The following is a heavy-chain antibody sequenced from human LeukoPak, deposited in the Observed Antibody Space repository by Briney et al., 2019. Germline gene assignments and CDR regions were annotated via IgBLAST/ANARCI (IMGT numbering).Heavy chain of an antibody. J-gene: IGHJ3*02. CDR3: ARQPDQDDAFDI. CDR2: IYYSGNT. CDR1: GGSISTSSYY. V-gene: IGHV4-39*01. Sequence: SETLSLTCSVSGGSISTSSYYWGWIRQPPGKGLEWLGNIYYSGNTYYNPSLKSRVTTSVDTSKNQFSLKLSSVTAADTAVYYCARQPDQDDAFDIWGQGTMVTVSS.